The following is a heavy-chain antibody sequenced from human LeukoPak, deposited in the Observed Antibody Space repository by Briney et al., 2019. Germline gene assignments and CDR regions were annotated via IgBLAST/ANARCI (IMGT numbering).Heavy chain of an antibody. CDR2: ISSSGSTI. D-gene: IGHD5-18*01. Sequence: PGGSLRLSCAASGFTFSSYEMNWVRQAPGKGLEWVSYISSSGSTIYYADSVKGRFTISRDNAKNSLYLQMNSLRAEDTAVYYCASYLYSYGEPYYLDYWGQGTLVTVSS. V-gene: IGHV3-48*03. CDR1: GFTFSSYE. CDR3: ASYLYSYGEPYYLDY. J-gene: IGHJ4*02.